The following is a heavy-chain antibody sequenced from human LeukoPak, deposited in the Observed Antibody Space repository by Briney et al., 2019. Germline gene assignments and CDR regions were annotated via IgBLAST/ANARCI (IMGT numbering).Heavy chain of an antibody. CDR3: TTEFLEWFGDYFDY. CDR2: IKSKTDGGTT. V-gene: IGHV3-15*01. J-gene: IGHJ4*02. Sequence: PGGSLRLSCAASGFTFSSYSMNWVRQAPGKGLEWVGRIKSKTDGGTTDYAAPVKGGFTISRDDSKNTLYLQMNSLKTEDTAVYYCTTEFLEWFGDYFDYWGQGTLVTVSS. D-gene: IGHD3-3*01. CDR1: GFTFSSYS.